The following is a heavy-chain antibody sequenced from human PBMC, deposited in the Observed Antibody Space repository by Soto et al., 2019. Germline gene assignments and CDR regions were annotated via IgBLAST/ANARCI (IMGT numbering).Heavy chain of an antibody. CDR3: ARHKDTSSRYLLPDN. V-gene: IGHV4-39*01. J-gene: IGHJ4*02. D-gene: IGHD6-13*01. CDR2: IYYRGNP. Sequence: QLQLQESGPGLVKPSETLSLTCTVSGGSISSGSYYWGWIRQSPGKGLEWIGSIYYRGNPYYNPSLKSRVTISVDTSKHQFSLKMSSVTATDTAVYYCARHKDTSSRYLLPDNWGQGTLVTVSS. CDR1: GGSISSGSYY.